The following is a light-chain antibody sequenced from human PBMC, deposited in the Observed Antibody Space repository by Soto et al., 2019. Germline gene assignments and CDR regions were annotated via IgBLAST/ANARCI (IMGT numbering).Light chain of an antibody. V-gene: IGKV3-15*01. CDR3: QQYNNWPLS. Sequence: EIVMTQSPATLSVSPGERATLSCGASQSVSSDLAWYQQKPGQAPRLLIYGVSTRATGIPARFSGSGSGTEFTLTISSLQSEDFAVYHCQQYNNWPLSFGGGTKVEIK. CDR1: QSVSSD. J-gene: IGKJ4*01. CDR2: GVS.